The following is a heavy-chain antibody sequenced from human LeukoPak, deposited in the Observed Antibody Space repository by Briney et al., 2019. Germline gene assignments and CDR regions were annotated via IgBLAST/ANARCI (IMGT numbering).Heavy chain of an antibody. CDR2: MNPNSGNT. Sequence: GASVKVSCKASGYTFTSYDINWVRQATGQGLEWMGWMNPNSGNTGYAQKVQGRVTMTRDTSMSTAYMELSSLRSEDTAVYYCARGLGYCSGGSCYSDAFDIWGQGTMVTVSS. D-gene: IGHD2-15*01. CDR3: ARGLGYCSGGSCYSDAFDI. CDR1: GYTFTSYD. J-gene: IGHJ3*02. V-gene: IGHV1-8*01.